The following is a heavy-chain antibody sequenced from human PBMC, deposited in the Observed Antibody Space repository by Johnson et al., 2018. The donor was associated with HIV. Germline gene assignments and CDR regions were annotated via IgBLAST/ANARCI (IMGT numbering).Heavy chain of an antibody. V-gene: IGHV3-23*04. D-gene: IGHD2-21*02. J-gene: IGHJ3*02. CDR1: GFTFSSYA. CDR3: AKVRCGGDCLDAFDI. CDR2: ISGSAGIT. Sequence: MLLVESGGGLVQRGGSLRLSCIASGFTFSSYAMSWVRQAPGKGLEWVSAISGSAGITYYAYSVEGRFTISRDNSRNTLYLQMNSLRAEDTAVYYCAKVRCGGDCLDAFDIWGQGTMVTVSS.